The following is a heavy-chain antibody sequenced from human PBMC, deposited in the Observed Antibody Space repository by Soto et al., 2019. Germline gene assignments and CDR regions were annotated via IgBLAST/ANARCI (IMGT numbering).Heavy chain of an antibody. Sequence: EVQLVESGGGLVKPGGSLRLSCAASGFTFSSYSMNWVRQAPGKGLEWVSSISSSSSYIYYADSVKGRFTISRDTAKNSQYLQMNSLRAEDTAVYYCAGGSSSGWYYYFDYWGQGTLVTVSS. J-gene: IGHJ4*02. CDR1: GFTFSSYS. CDR2: ISSSSSYI. D-gene: IGHD6-19*01. CDR3: AGGSSSGWYYYFDY. V-gene: IGHV3-21*01.